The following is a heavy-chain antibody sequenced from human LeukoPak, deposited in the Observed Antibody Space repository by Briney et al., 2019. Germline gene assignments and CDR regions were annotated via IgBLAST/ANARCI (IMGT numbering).Heavy chain of an antibody. CDR1: GDFISSGSYY. D-gene: IGHD3-16*01. Sequence: SETLSLTCTVSGDFISSGSYYWSWIRQPPGKGLEYIGYIYYSGSTNYNPSLKSRLTISVDTSKNQFSLKLSSVTAADTAVYYCAREASQKGAHYMDVWGKGTTVTVSS. CDR2: IYYSGST. J-gene: IGHJ6*03. CDR3: AREASQKGAHYMDV. V-gene: IGHV4-61*01.